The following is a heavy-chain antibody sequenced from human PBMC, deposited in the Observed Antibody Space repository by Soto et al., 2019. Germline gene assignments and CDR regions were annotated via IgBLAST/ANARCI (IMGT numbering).Heavy chain of an antibody. CDR3: ASQAGYYADS. J-gene: IGHJ4*02. V-gene: IGHV4-4*02. D-gene: IGHD6-19*01. Sequence: PSETLSLTCAVSGDSVSTDDWWSWVRQPPGKGLEWIGEIHHGGSTHYNPSLRSRVTMSADKSKNQFSLALNSVTAADTAVYFYASQAGYYADSWGQGTLVTVSS. CDR1: GDSVSTDDW. CDR2: IHHGGST.